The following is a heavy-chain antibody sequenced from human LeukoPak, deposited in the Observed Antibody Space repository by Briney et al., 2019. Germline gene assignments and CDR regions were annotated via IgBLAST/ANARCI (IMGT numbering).Heavy chain of an antibody. J-gene: IGHJ4*02. CDR2: INQDGSEK. CDR3: LRTDSSGSRAN. CDR1: GFTFSTYW. D-gene: IGHD3-22*01. Sequence: GGSLRLSCAASGFTFSTYWMTWVRQAPGKGLEWVANINQDGSEKYYVDSVKGRFTISRDNAKNSLYLQMNSLRAEDTAVYYCLRTDSSGSRANWGQGTLVTVSS. V-gene: IGHV3-7*01.